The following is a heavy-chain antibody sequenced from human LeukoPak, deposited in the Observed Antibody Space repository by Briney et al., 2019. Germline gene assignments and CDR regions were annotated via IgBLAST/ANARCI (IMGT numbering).Heavy chain of an antibody. D-gene: IGHD3-10*01. CDR1: GFTFSDYY. CDR3: AREGATSHYYGSGRYYAFDI. V-gene: IGHV3-11*01. J-gene: IGHJ3*02. Sequence: GGSLRLSCAASGFTFSDYYMSWIRQAPGKGLEWVSYISSSGSTIYYADSVKGRFTISRDSAKKSLDLQMNSLRAEDTAVYYCAREGATSHYYGSGRYYAFDIWGQGTMVTVSS. CDR2: ISSSGSTI.